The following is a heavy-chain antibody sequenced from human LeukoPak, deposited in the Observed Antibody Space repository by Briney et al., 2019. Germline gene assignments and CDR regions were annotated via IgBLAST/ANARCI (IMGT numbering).Heavy chain of an antibody. D-gene: IGHD4-17*01. Sequence: QPGGSLRLSCAASGFTFSSNWMHWVRQAPGKGVVWVSHINRDGSTTYYADSVKGRFTISRDNAKNTLYLQMNSLRAEDTAVYYCAMDAAVKDSWGQGTLVTVSS. CDR2: INRDGSTT. CDR1: GFTFSSNW. V-gene: IGHV3-74*01. J-gene: IGHJ4*02. CDR3: AMDAAVKDS.